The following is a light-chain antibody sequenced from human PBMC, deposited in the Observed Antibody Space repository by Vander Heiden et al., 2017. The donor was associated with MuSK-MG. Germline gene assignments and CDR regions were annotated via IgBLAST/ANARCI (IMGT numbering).Light chain of an antibody. CDR1: QSVSSN. CDR2: GAS. J-gene: IGKJ1*01. Sequence: EIVMTQSPATLSVSPGERATLSCRASQSVSSNLAWYQQKPGQAPRLLIYGASTRATGIPARFSGSGSGTEFTLTISSLQSEDFAVYYRQQYNNWPPRTFGQGTKVXIK. V-gene: IGKV3-15*01. CDR3: QQYNNWPPRT.